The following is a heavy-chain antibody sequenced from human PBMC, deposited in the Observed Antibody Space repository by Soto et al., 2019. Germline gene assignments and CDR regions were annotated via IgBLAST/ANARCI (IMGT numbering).Heavy chain of an antibody. J-gene: IGHJ4*02. CDR1: GYTFTSYY. CDR2: INPSGGST. V-gene: IGHV1-46*01. CDR3: ARDPEVVGPDY. Sequence: ASVKVSCKASGYTFTSYYTHWVRQAPGQGLEWMGIINPSGGSTSYAQKFQGRVTMTRDTSTSTVYMELSSLRSEDTAVYYCARDPEVVGPDYWGQGTLVTVSS. D-gene: IGHD2-15*01.